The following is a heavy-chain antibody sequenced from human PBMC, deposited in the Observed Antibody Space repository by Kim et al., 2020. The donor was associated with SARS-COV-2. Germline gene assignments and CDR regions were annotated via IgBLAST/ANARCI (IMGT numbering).Heavy chain of an antibody. V-gene: IGHV4-34*01. J-gene: IGHJ4*02. D-gene: IGHD1-7*01. Sequence: PSLKSRVTISVDTSKNQFSLKLSSVTAADTAVYYCARGRSVANWNYPFDYWGQGTLVTVSS. CDR3: ARGRSVANWNYPFDY.